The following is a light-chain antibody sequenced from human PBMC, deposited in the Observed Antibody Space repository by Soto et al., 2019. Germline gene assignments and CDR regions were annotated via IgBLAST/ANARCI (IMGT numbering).Light chain of an antibody. CDR3: CSYAGSYTNWV. CDR1: SSDVGGYNY. J-gene: IGLJ3*02. CDR2: DVS. V-gene: IGLV2-11*01. Sequence: QSVLTQPRSVSGSPGQSVTISCTGTSSDVGGYNYVSWYQQHPGKAPKLMIYDVSKRPSGVPDRFSGSKSGNPASLTISGLQAEDEADYYCCSYAGSYTNWVFGGGTKLTVL.